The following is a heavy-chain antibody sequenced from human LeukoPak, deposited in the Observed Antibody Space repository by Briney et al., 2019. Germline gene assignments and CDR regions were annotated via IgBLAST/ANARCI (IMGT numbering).Heavy chain of an antibody. CDR3: ARDIEAAGLFLDY. J-gene: IGHJ4*02. CDR1: GFPLRSYW. V-gene: IGHV3-7*01. D-gene: IGHD6-13*01. Sequence: PGGSLRLSCAASGFPLRSYWMSWVRQAPGKGLEWVANMKYDGSEKYYVDSVKGRFTISRDNAKNSLYLQMNSLRAEDTAVYYCARDIEAAGLFLDYWGQGTLVTVSS. CDR2: MKYDGSEK.